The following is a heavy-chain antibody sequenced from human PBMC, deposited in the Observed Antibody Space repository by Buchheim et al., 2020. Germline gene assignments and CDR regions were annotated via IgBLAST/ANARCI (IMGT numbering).Heavy chain of an antibody. J-gene: IGHJ6*02. CDR3: AKRAYDSYYGMDV. CDR1: GFTFSRYA. Sequence: EVQLLESGGGLVQPGGSLRLSCAASGFTFSRYAMNWVRQAPGKGLVWVSVISGSGDSTYYADSVKGRFTMSRDNSKNTLYLRMNGLRVEDTAVYYCAKRAYDSYYGMDVWGHGTT. V-gene: IGHV3-23*01. D-gene: IGHD3-3*01. CDR2: ISGSGDST.